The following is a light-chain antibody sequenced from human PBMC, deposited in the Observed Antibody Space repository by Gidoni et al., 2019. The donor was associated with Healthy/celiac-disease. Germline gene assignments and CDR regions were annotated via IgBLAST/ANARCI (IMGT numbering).Light chain of an antibody. CDR1: SSNIGSNT. CDR3: AAWDDSLNGPV. Sequence: QSVLTQPPSPSWPPGQRVTISCSGSSSNIGSNTVNWYQQLPGTAPKLLIYSNNQRPSGVPDRFSGSKSGTSASLAISGLQSEDEADYYCAAWDDSLNGPVFGGGTKLTVL. CDR2: SNN. J-gene: IGLJ2*01. V-gene: IGLV1-44*01.